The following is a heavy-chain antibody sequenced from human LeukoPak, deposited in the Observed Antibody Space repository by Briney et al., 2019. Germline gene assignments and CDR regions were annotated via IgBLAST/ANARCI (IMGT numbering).Heavy chain of an antibody. Sequence: GASVKVSCKASGYTFTGYYMHWVRQAPGKGLEWMGGFDPEDGETIYAQKFQGRVTMTEDTSTDTAYMELSSLRSEDTAVYYCAPTLRDDYGDYIHAFDIWGQGTMVTVSS. CDR2: FDPEDGET. V-gene: IGHV1-24*01. J-gene: IGHJ3*02. CDR3: APTLRDDYGDYIHAFDI. D-gene: IGHD4-17*01. CDR1: GYTFTGYY.